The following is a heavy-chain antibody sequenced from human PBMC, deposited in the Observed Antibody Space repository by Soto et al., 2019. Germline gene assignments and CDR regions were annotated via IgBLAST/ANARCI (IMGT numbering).Heavy chain of an antibody. V-gene: IGHV6-1*01. Sequence: PTLSLTGTMSGENVSNNTVASDSIRKTPSRGLEWLGRTYYRSKWYNDYAVSVKSRITINPDTSKNQFSLQMNSLRAEDTAVYYCAREFQAYYYYGMDVWGQGTTVTVSS. CDR3: AREFQAYYYYGMDV. CDR1: GENVSNNTVA. J-gene: IGHJ6*02. CDR2: TYYRSKWYN.